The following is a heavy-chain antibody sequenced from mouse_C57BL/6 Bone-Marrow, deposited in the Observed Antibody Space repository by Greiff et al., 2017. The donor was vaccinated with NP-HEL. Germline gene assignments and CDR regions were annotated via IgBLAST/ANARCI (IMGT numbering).Heavy chain of an antibody. CDR1: GYTFTSYG. Sequence: VQLQQSGAELARPGASVKLSCKASGYTFTSYGISWVKQRTGQGLVWIGEIYPRSGNTYYNEKFKGKATLTADKSSSTAYMELRSLTSEDSAVYFCARWLLLFDYWGQGTTLTVSS. J-gene: IGHJ2*01. D-gene: IGHD2-3*01. V-gene: IGHV1-81*01. CDR3: ARWLLLFDY. CDR2: IYPRSGNT.